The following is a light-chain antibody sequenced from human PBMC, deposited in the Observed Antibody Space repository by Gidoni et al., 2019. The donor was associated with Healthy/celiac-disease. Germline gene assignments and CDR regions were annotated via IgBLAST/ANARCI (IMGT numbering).Light chain of an antibody. CDR1: SSDVGGYNY. V-gene: IGLV2-14*01. CDR3: SSYTSSSTLE. CDR2: EVS. Sequence: PGQSITISCTGTSSDVGGYNYVSWYQQHPGKAPKLMIYEVSNRPSGVSNRFSGSKSGNTASLTISGLQAEDEADYYCSSYTSSSTLEIGGGTKLTVL. J-gene: IGLJ2*01.